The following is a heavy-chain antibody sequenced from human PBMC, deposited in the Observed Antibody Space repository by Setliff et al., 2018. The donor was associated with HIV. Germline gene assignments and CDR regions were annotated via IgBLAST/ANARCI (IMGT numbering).Heavy chain of an antibody. D-gene: IGHD3-3*01. V-gene: IGHV7-4-1*02. CDR3: ARDGADYNFRSGTHPFDI. J-gene: IGHJ4*02. CDR1: GYTFNSYG. Sequence: ASVKVSCKASGYTFNSYGINWVRQAPGQGLEWMGWINTVTGNPTYAQGFTGRFGFSLDASVTTTYLHINNLEAADSAIYYCARDGADYNFRSGTHPFDIWGQGTLVTVSS. CDR2: INTVTGNP.